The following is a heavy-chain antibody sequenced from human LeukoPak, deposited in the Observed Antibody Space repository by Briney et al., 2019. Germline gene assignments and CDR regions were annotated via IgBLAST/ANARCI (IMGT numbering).Heavy chain of an antibody. Sequence: CAAXXFXXXSXXMSXVXQXXXXXXXXXXXXSGSGGSTYYSDSVKGRFTISRDNSKNTLYLQMNSLRAEDTAVYYCARAPVIAARRGVAFDIWGQGTMVTVSS. V-gene: IGHV3-23*01. CDR1: XFXXXSXX. CDR3: ARAPVIAARRGVAFDI. J-gene: IGHJ3*02. CDR2: XSGSGGST. D-gene: IGHD6-6*01.